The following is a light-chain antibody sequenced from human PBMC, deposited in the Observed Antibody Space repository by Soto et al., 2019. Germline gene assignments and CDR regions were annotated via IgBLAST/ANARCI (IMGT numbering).Light chain of an antibody. CDR1: QSVSSSY. J-gene: IGKJ5*01. CDR2: GAS. Sequence: NGLTQSPCTLSLSPGERDTLSCRASQSVSSSYLAWYQQKHGQAPRLLIHGASTRATGIPARFSGSGSGADFTLTISSLEPEDFALYYCQHRSIWPVSFGQGTRLEIK. V-gene: IGKV3D-20*02. CDR3: QHRSIWPVS.